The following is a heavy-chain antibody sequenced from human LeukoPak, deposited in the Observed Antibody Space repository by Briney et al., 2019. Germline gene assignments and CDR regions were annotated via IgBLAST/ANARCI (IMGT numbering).Heavy chain of an antibody. CDR2: IYTSGST. V-gene: IGHV4-61*02. D-gene: IGHD2-15*01. Sequence: SETLSLTCTVSGGSISSGSYYWSWIRQPAGKGLEWIGRIYTSGSTNYNPSLKSRVTISVDTSKNQFSLKLSSVTAADTAVYYCARAGPVAYYYYGMDVWGQGTTVTVSS. CDR1: GGSISSGSYY. CDR3: ARAGPVAYYYYGMDV. J-gene: IGHJ6*02.